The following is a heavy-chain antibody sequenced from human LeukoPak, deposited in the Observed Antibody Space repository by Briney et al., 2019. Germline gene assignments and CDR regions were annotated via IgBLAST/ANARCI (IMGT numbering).Heavy chain of an antibody. D-gene: IGHD2-2*01. CDR1: GFTFSSYA. Sequence: GGSLRLSCAASGFTFSSYAMSWVRQAPGKGLEWVSAISGSGGSTYYADSVKGRFTISGDNSKNTLYLQMNSLRAEDTAVYYCAKRYCSSTSCYVDYWGQGTLVTVSS. CDR3: AKRYCSSTSCYVDY. V-gene: IGHV3-23*01. J-gene: IGHJ4*02. CDR2: ISGSGGST.